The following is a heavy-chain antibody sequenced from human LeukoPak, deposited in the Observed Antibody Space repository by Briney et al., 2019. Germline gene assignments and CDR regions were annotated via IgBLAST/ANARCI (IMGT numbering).Heavy chain of an antibody. V-gene: IGHV3-30*02. CDR3: AKDTPDSSAYYLEN. J-gene: IGHJ4*02. Sequence: PGGSLRLSCAASGFTFSSYGMRWVRQAPGKGLEWVAFIRYDGSNKYYADSVKGRFTISRDNSKNTLYLQMNSLRAEDTAVYYCAKDTPDSSAYYLENWGQGTLVTVSS. CDR2: IRYDGSNK. D-gene: IGHD3-22*01. CDR1: GFTFSSYG.